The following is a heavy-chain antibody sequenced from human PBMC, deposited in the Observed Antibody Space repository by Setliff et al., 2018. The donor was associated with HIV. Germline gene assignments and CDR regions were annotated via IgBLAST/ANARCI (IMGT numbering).Heavy chain of an antibody. CDR2: IRSKAYGGTI. CDR3: TRDPANSSSGSYAYYYYYYYMDV. Sequence: GGSLRLSCKAYGFTFSDYWMSWVRQAPGKGLEWVGFIRSKAYGGTIEYAASVRGRFTISRDDSKSIAYLQMSSLKTEDTAVYYCTRDPANSSSGSYAYYYYYYYMDVWGKGTTVTVSS. D-gene: IGHD1-26*01. J-gene: IGHJ6*03. V-gene: IGHV3-49*04. CDR1: GFTFSDYW.